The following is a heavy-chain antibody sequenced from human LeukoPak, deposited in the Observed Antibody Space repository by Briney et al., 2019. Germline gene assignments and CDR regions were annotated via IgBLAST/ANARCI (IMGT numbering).Heavy chain of an antibody. J-gene: IGHJ4*02. CDR1: GYTFTTYD. Sequence: ASVKVSCKASGYTFTTYDINWVRQATGQGLEWLGWMSANSGNTGYAQKFQGRVSMTRATSISTAYLELSSLTFEDTAVCYCARTPPKGDIDYWGQGTLVTVSS. CDR2: MSANSGNT. CDR3: ARTPPKGDIDY. D-gene: IGHD2-21*02. V-gene: IGHV1-8*01.